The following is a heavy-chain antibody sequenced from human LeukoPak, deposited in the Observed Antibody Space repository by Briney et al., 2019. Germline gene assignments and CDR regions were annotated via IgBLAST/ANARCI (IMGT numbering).Heavy chain of an antibody. CDR2: ISAYNGNT. J-gene: IGHJ5*02. D-gene: IGHD2-2*01. Sequence: ASVKVSCKASGYTFTSYGISWVRQAPGQGLEWMRWISAYNGNTNYAQKLQGRVTMTTDTSTSTAYMELRSLRSDDTAVYYCARGGIVVVPAAPNWFDPWGQGTLVTVSS. CDR1: GYTFTSYG. V-gene: IGHV1-18*01. CDR3: ARGGIVVVPAAPNWFDP.